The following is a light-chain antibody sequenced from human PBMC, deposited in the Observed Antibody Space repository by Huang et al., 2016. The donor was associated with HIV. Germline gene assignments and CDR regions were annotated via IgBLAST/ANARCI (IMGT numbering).Light chain of an antibody. J-gene: IGKJ5*01. V-gene: IGKV3-20*01. CDR1: QSVSSSY. Sequence: EIVLTQSPGTLSLFPGERATLSCRASQSVSSSYLAWYKQKPGQAPRLLIYGASNGATGIPARFSGSGSGTDFTLTISRVEPEDFAVYYCQQYGGSPITFGQGTRLEIK. CDR2: GAS. CDR3: QQYGGSPIT.